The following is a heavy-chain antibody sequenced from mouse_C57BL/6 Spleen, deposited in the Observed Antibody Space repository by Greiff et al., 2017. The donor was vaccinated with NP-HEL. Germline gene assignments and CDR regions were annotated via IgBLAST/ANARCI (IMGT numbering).Heavy chain of an antibody. CDR2: IYPGGGYT. V-gene: IGHV1-63*01. D-gene: IGHD1-1*01. CDR3: ARSDYGSSTYFDV. J-gene: IGHJ1*03. Sequence: VKLQESGAELVRPGTSVKMSCKASGYTFTNYWIGWAKQRPGHGLEWIGDIYPGGGYTNYNEKFKGKATLTAAKSSSTAYMQFSSLTSEDSAIYYCARSDYGSSTYFDVWGTGTTVTVSS. CDR1: GYTFTNYW.